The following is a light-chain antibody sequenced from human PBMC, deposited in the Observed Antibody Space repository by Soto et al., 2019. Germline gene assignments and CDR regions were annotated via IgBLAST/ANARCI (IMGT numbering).Light chain of an antibody. V-gene: IGLV2-14*01. J-gene: IGLJ1*01. CDR1: SRDIGGYNY. CDR3: SSYTPGSTL. CDR2: DVG. Sequence: QSALTQPASVSGSPGQSIAISCTGTSRDIGGYNYVSWYQQHPGKAPKLILYDVGTRPSGVSDRFSGSKSGNTASLTISGLQAEDEADYYCSSYTPGSTLFGTGTKLTVL.